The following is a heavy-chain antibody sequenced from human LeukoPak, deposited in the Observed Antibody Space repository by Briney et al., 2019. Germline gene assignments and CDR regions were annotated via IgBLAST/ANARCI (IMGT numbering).Heavy chain of an antibody. CDR2: IYYSGNT. J-gene: IGHJ4*02. D-gene: IGHD3-22*01. Sequence: SETLSLTCTVSGGSISSSSYYWGWIRQPPGKGLEWIGSIYYSGNTYYNPSLKSRVTISVDKSKNQFSLKLSSVTAADTAVYYCARVFEGYDSSGYLDYWGQGTLVTVSS. CDR1: GGSISSSSYY. CDR3: ARVFEGYDSSGYLDY. V-gene: IGHV4-39*07.